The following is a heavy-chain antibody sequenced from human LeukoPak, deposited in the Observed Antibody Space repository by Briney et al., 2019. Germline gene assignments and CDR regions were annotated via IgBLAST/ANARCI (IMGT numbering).Heavy chain of an antibody. CDR2: IIPIFGTA. Sequence: ASVKVSCKASGGSFSSYAISWVRQAPGQGLEWMGGIIPIFGTANYAQKFQGRVTITADESTSTAYMELSSLRSEDTAVYYCARDYCGAVDYWGQGTLVTVSS. CDR1: GGSFSSYA. D-gene: IGHD3-10*01. J-gene: IGHJ4*02. V-gene: IGHV1-69*01. CDR3: ARDYCGAVDY.